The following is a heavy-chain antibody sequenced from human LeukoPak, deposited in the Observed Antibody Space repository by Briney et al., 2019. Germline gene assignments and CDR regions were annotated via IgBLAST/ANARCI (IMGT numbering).Heavy chain of an antibody. V-gene: IGHV3-23*01. J-gene: IGHJ2*01. D-gene: IGHD3-10*01. CDR1: GFTFSSFR. Sequence: GGSLRLSCTASGFTFSSFRMSWVRQAPGKGLEWVSAISGSGGSTYYADSVKGRFTISRDNSKNTLYLQMNSLRAEDTAVYYCAKAGGLLMVRGVIPYWYFDLWGRGTLVTDCS. CDR3: AKAGGLLMVRGVIPYWYFDL. CDR2: ISGSGGST.